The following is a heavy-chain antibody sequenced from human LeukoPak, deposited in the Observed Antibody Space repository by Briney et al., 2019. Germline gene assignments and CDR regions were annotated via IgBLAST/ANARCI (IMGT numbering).Heavy chain of an antibody. V-gene: IGHV4-34*01. Sequence: SETLSLTCAVYGGPFSGYYWSWIRQPPGKGLEWIGEINHSGSTNYNPSLKSRVTISVDTSKNQFSLKLSSVTAADTAVYYCARVGGYSGYDLPNYYYYGMDVWGQGTTVTVSS. CDR2: INHSGST. CDR1: GGPFSGYY. J-gene: IGHJ6*02. CDR3: ARVGGYSGYDLPNYYYYGMDV. D-gene: IGHD5-12*01.